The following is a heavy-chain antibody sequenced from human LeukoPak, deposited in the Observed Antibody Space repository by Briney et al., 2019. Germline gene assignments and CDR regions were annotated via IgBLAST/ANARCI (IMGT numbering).Heavy chain of an antibody. J-gene: IGHJ3*02. Sequence: PGGSLRLSCAASGFTFSSYWMSWVRQAPGKGLEWVAFIRYDGSNKYYADSVKGRFTISRDNSKNTLYLQMNSLRAEDTAVYYCAKVLGLEYCGGDCYYYAFDIWGQGTMVTVSS. D-gene: IGHD2-21*02. CDR2: IRYDGSNK. CDR3: AKVLGLEYCGGDCYYYAFDI. CDR1: GFTFSSYW. V-gene: IGHV3-30*02.